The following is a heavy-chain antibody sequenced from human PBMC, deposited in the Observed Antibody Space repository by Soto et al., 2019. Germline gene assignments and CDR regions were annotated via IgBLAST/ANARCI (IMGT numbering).Heavy chain of an antibody. CDR3: ATWGRGVLIQNWFAP. CDR1: GGSFSDDASSSDWY. J-gene: IGHJ5*02. CDR2: IDRSGRT. Sequence: QVHLQQWGAGLLKPSETLSLTCAVYGGSFSDDASSSDWYWNWIRQSPGKGLEWIGEIDRSGRTTNTPSLKGRVSISVDPSKTHFSLRLSSVPAADTGVFYCATWGRGVLIQNWFAPGGQGTLVTVSS. D-gene: IGHD3-10*01. V-gene: IGHV4-38-2*01.